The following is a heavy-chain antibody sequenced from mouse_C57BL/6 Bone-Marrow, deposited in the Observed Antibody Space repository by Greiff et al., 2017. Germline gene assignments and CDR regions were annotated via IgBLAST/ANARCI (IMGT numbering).Heavy chain of an antibody. D-gene: IGHD1-1*01. Sequence: EVKLMESGAELVRPGASVKLSCTASGFNIKVDYMHWVKQRPEQGLEWIGWIDPENGDTEYASKFQGKATITADTSSNTAYLQLSSLTSEDTAVYYCTYYGSSYRAMDYWGQGTSVTVSS. J-gene: IGHJ4*01. CDR3: TYYGSSYRAMDY. CDR1: GFNIKVDY. CDR2: IDPENGDT. V-gene: IGHV14-4*01.